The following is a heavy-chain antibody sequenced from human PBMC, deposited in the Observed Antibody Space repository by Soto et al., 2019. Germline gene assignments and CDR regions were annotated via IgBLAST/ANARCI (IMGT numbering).Heavy chain of an antibody. D-gene: IGHD6-13*01. J-gene: IGHJ6*02. CDR2: ISSSGSTI. CDR1: GFTFSSYE. V-gene: IGHV3-48*03. Sequence: PGGSLRLSCAASGFTFSSYEMNWVRQAPGKGLEWVSYISSSGSTIYYADSVKGRFTISRDNAKNSLYLQMNSLRAEDTAVYYCARDQAAAGYYYYYYGMDVWGQGTMVTVSS. CDR3: ARDQAAAGYYYYYYGMDV.